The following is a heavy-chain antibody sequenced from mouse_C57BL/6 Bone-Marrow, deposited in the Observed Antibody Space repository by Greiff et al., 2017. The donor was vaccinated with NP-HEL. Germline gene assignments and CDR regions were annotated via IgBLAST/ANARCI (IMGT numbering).Heavy chain of an antibody. J-gene: IGHJ3*01. V-gene: IGHV3-6*01. CDR2: ISYDGSN. CDR1: GYSITSGYY. Sequence: EVQLVESGPGLVKPSQSLSLTCSVPGYSITSGYYWNWIRQFPGNKLEWMGYISYDGSNNYNPSLKNRISITRDTSKNQFFLKLNSVTTEDTATYYCARDLLLLFAYWGQGTLVTVSA. CDR3: ARDLLLLFAY. D-gene: IGHD2-10*01.